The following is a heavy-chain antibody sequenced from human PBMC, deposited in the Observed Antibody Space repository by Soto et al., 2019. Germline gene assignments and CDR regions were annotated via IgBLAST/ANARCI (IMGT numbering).Heavy chain of an antibody. CDR3: ATEREGLAAAGT. J-gene: IGHJ4*02. D-gene: IGHD6-13*01. Sequence: EVQLLESGGDLVQPGGSLRLSCAASGFTFSSYAMSWVRQAPGKGLEWVSGISGSGTTQYADSVKGRFTISRDNSKNTLYLQMKSLRAEVMAVYYCATEREGLAAAGTWGQGTLVTVSS. CDR1: GFTFSSYA. CDR2: ISGSGTT. V-gene: IGHV3-23*01.